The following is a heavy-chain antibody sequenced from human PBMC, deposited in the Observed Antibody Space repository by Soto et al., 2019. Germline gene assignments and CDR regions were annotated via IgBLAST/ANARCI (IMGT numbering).Heavy chain of an antibody. CDR2: IYIRGRT. CDR1: GGSISNDDFY. CDR3: ARDIWGIWEAFDN. Sequence: QVQLQESGPGLVKPSQTLSLTCTVSGGSISNDDFYSSWIRQTPGKGLEYIGYIYIRGRTYYNPALGSRASMSVETSKNQFSLNLSSVTAADTDVYYCARDIWGIWEAFDNWGQGTMVTVSS. J-gene: IGHJ4*02. V-gene: IGHV4-30-4*01. D-gene: IGHD1-26*01.